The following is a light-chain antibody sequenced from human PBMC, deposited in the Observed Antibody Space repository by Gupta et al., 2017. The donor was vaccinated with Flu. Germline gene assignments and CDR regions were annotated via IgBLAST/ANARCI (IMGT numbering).Light chain of an antibody. V-gene: IGKV3-15*01. CDR3: QQHDNWPPVT. Sequence: EVVMTQPPATLSVSPGERVTLSCRASQSVGMYLSWYQQKLGQAPRLLFYGASTRATDIPGRFIGSGSGTEFTLTISTFQSEDVAVYFCQQHDNWPPVTFGQGTKLEIK. CDR2: GAS. CDR1: QSVGMY. J-gene: IGKJ2*01.